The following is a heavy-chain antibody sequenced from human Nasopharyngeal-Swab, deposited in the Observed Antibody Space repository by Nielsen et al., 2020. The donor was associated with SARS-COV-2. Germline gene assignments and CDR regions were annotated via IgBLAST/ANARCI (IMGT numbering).Heavy chain of an antibody. D-gene: IGHD2-2*01. CDR1: GGSFSGYY. CDR2: INHSGST. V-gene: IGHV4-34*01. J-gene: IGHJ6*02. CDR3: ARQQATRVYYGLDV. Sequence: SETLSLTCAVYGGSFSGYYWSWIRQPPGKGLKWIGEINHSGSTNYNPSLKSRVTISVDTSKDQFSLKLTSVTAADTAVYYCARQQATRVYYGLDVWGQGTTVTVSS.